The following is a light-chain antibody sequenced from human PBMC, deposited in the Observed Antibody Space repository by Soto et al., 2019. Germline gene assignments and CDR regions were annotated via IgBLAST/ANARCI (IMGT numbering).Light chain of an antibody. J-gene: IGKJ2*01. CDR3: QQYGSSPPYT. CDR1: HSVSSTY. Sequence: EIVLTQSPGTLSLSPGERATLSCRASHSVSSTYLAWYQQKPGQAPRLLLYGASSRATGIPDRFSGSGSGTDFTLTISRLEPEDFSVYYCQQYGSSPPYTFGQGNKLEIK. V-gene: IGKV3-20*01. CDR2: GAS.